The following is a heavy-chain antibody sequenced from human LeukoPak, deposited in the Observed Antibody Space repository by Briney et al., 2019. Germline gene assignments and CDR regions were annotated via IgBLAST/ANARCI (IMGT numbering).Heavy chain of an antibody. Sequence: SETLSLTCTVSGGSIGGYYWIWIRQPPGKGLEWIGYVYYNGITNYNPSLKSRVTISVDTSKSQFSLKLSSVTAADTAVYFCARQLYSGYDRVFDYWGQGSLVTVPS. J-gene: IGHJ4*02. CDR1: GGSIGGYY. D-gene: IGHD5-12*01. CDR3: ARQLYSGYDRVFDY. V-gene: IGHV4-59*08. CDR2: VYYNGIT.